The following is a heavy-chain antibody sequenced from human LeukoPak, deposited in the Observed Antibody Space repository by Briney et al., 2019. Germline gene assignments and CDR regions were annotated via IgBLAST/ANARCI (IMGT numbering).Heavy chain of an antibody. V-gene: IGHV3-21*01. Sequence: PGGSLRLSCAASGFTFSSYSMNWVRQAPGKGLEWVSSISSSSSYIYYADSVKGRFTISRDNAKNSLYLQMNSLRAEDTAVYYCARGQDIVVVTAPPRNAFDIWGQGTMVTVSS. CDR2: ISSSSSYI. CDR1: GFTFSSYS. CDR3: ARGQDIVVVTAPPRNAFDI. J-gene: IGHJ3*02. D-gene: IGHD2-21*02.